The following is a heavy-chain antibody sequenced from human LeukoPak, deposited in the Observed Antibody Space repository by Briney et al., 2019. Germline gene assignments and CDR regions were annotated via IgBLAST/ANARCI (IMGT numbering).Heavy chain of an antibody. J-gene: IGHJ5*02. V-gene: IGHV4-34*01. CDR2: INHSGST. CDR1: GGSFSGYY. D-gene: IGHD6-19*01. Sequence: SETLSLTCAVYGGSFSGYYWSWIRQPPGKGLEWIGEINHSGSTNYNPSLKSRVTISVDTSKNQFSLKLSSVTAADTAVYYCARPLDKWLVREKKANWFDPWGQGTLVTVSS. CDR3: ARPLDKWLVREKKANWFDP.